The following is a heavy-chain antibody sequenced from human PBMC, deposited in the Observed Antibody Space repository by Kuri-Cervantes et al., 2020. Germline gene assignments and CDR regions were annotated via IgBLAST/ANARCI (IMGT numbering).Heavy chain of an antibody. V-gene: IGHV3-33*06. CDR3: AKMGDSSSWYGKFDP. CDR2: IWYDGSNK. CDR1: GFTFSSYG. Sequence: LSLTCAASGFTFSSYGMHWVRQAPGKGLEWVAVIWYDGSNKYYADSVKGRFTISRDNSKNTLYLQMNSLRAEDTAVYYCAKMGDSSSWYGKFDPWGQGTLVTVSS. D-gene: IGHD6-13*01. J-gene: IGHJ5*02.